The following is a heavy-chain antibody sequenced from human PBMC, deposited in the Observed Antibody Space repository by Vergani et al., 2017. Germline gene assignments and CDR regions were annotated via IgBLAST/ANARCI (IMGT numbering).Heavy chain of an antibody. CDR3: AKDPRLKEDYYYYYMDV. Sequence: EVQLLESGGGLAQPGGSLRLSCAASGFTFRNYAMTWVRQAPGKGLEWVSIISDNGGTTYYADSVKGRFTISRDNSKNTLYLYMNSLRADDTAVYYCAKDPRLKEDYYYYYMDVWGKGTTVTVSS. J-gene: IGHJ6*03. CDR1: GFTFRNYA. CDR2: ISDNGGTT. V-gene: IGHV3-23*01.